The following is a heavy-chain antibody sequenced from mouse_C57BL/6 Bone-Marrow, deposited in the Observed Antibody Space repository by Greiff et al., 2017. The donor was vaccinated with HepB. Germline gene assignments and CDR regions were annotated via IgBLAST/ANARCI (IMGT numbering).Heavy chain of an antibody. CDR2: IDPENGDT. CDR1: GFNIKDDY. V-gene: IGHV14-4*01. D-gene: IGHD2-2*01. J-gene: IGHJ3*01. CDR3: TTEGVVTTRFAY. Sequence: VQLQQSGAELVRPGASVKLSCTASGFNIKDDYMHWVKQRPEQGLEWIGWIDPENGDTEYASKFQGKATITADTSSNTAYLQLSSLTSEDTAVYYCTTEGVVTTRFAYWGQGTLVTVSA.